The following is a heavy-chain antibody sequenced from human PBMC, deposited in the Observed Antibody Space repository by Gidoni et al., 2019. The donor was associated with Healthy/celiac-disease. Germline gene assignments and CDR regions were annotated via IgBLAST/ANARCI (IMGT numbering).Heavy chain of an antibody. V-gene: IGHV3-48*02. CDR3: ASVAATIWYYYGMDV. J-gene: IGHJ6*02. Sequence: FTISRDNAKNSLYLQMNSLRDEDTAVYYCASVAATIWYYYGMDVWGQGTTVTVSS. D-gene: IGHD5-12*01.